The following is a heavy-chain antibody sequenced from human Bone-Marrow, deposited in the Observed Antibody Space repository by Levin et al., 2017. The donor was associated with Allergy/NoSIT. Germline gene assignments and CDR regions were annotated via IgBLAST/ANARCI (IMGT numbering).Heavy chain of an antibody. Sequence: GESLRLSCKGSGYTFSNFWIGWVRQMPGKGLEWMGIIYPGDSDTRYSPSFQGHVTISADKSISTAYLQWNSLKVSDTALYYCARQDGDRGYYSSSYYDYGMDGWGQGTTVTVSS. J-gene: IGHJ6*02. CDR2: IYPGDSDT. CDR1: GYTFSNFW. CDR3: ARQDGDRGYYSSSYYDYGMDG. V-gene: IGHV5-51*01. D-gene: IGHD3-10*01.